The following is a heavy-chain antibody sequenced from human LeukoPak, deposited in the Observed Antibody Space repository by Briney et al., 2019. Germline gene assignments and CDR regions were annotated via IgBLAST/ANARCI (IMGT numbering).Heavy chain of an antibody. CDR2: ISSGGGDT. CDR3: AKAEGATLYYYGVDV. Sequence: GSLRLSCVASEFTFSNYAMNWVRQAPGTGLEWVSTISSGGGDTYIADSVKGQFTISRDNSKYTLDLQMNRLRPDDTAVYYCAKAEGATLYYYGVDVWGQETTVTVSS. J-gene: IGHJ6*02. V-gene: IGHV3-23*01. CDR1: EFTFSNYA.